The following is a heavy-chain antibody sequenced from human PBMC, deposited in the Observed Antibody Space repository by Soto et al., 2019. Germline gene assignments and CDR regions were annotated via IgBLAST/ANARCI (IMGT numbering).Heavy chain of an antibody. Sequence: PSETLSLTCAVYGGSFSGYYWSWIRQPPGKGLEWIGEINHSGSTNYNPSLKSRVTISVDTSKNQFSLKLSSVTAADTAVYYCAGVFGGGWLVRLYYYYGMDVWGQGTKVTVSS. CDR2: INHSGST. CDR1: GGSFSGYY. J-gene: IGHJ6*02. D-gene: IGHD6-19*01. V-gene: IGHV4-34*01. CDR3: AGVFGGGWLVRLYYYYGMDV.